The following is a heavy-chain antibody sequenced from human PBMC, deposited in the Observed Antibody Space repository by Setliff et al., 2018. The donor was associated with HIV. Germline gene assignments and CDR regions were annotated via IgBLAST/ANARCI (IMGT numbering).Heavy chain of an antibody. V-gene: IGHV1-46*01. Sequence: GASVKVSCKASGYTFTSYYMHWVRQAPGQGLEWMGIINPSGGSTSYAQKFQGRVTMTRDTSTSTVYMELRSLRSDDTAVYYCASSVDNYGDNRWFDPWGQGTLVTVSS. CDR3: ASSVDNYGDNRWFDP. D-gene: IGHD4-17*01. CDR1: GYTFTSYY. CDR2: INPSGGST. J-gene: IGHJ5*02.